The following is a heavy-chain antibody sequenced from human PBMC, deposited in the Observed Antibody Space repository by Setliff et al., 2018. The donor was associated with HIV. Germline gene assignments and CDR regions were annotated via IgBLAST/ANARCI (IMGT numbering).Heavy chain of an antibody. CDR1: GLTFSNCG. Sequence: GGSLRLSCAASGLTFSNCGMHWVRQAPGKGLEWVASIRSDGSNKYYADSVTGRFTISRDDSKNTLYLQMNSLRAEDTAVYYCARLVVAATKRDAFDIWGQGTMVTVSS. V-gene: IGHV3-30*02. D-gene: IGHD2-15*01. CDR3: ARLVVAATKRDAFDI. J-gene: IGHJ3*02. CDR2: IRSDGSNK.